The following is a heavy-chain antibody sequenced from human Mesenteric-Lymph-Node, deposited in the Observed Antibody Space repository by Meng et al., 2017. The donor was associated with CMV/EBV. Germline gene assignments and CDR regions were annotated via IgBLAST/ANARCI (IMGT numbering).Heavy chain of an antibody. Sequence: LSLTCAASGFTVSSNYMSWVRQAPGKGLEWVSVIYSGGSTYYADSMKGRFTISRDNAKNSLFLQMSSLRAEDTALYYCARQLWLPPHDAFDVWGLGTMVTVSS. J-gene: IGHJ3*01. CDR2: IYSGGST. CDR1: GFTVSSNY. D-gene: IGHD5-18*01. CDR3: ARQLWLPPHDAFDV. V-gene: IGHV3-66*04.